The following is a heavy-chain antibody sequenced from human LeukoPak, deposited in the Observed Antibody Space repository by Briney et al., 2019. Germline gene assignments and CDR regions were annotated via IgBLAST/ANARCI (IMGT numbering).Heavy chain of an antibody. Sequence: SQTLSLTCAVSGGSISSGGYSWSWIRQPPGKGQEWIGYIYHSGSTYYNPSLKSRVTISVDRSKNQFSLKLSSVTAADTAVYYCARGGRYFDWVIDYWGQGTLVTVSS. V-gene: IGHV4-30-2*01. J-gene: IGHJ4*02. CDR1: GGSISSGGYS. CDR2: IYHSGST. D-gene: IGHD3-9*01. CDR3: ARGGRYFDWVIDY.